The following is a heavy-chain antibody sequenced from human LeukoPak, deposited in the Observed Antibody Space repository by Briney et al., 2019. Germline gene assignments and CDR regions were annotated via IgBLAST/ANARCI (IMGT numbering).Heavy chain of an antibody. CDR2: IIPIFGTA. CDR3: ARGPALHYDFWSGPRYYYYYYMDV. D-gene: IGHD3-3*01. V-gene: IGHV1-69*05. J-gene: IGHJ6*03. Sequence: ASVKVSCKASGGTFSSYAISWVRQAPGQGLEWMGGIIPIFGTANYAQKFQGRVTITTDESTSTAYMGLSSLRSEDTAVYYCARGPALHYDFWSGPRYYYYYYMDVGGKGTTVTVSS. CDR1: GGTFSSYA.